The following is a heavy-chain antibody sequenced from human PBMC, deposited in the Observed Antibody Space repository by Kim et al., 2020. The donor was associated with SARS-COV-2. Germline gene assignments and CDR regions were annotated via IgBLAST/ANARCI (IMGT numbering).Heavy chain of an antibody. V-gene: IGHV3-7*01. D-gene: IGHD6-13*01. CDR1: GFTFSDYS. J-gene: IGHJ4*02. CDR3: ARYWHSSPSYFYL. CDR2: IKKDGSEK. Sequence: GGSLRLSCAASGFTFSDYSMSWVRQAPGKGLEWVANIKKDGSEKYYVDSVKGRFSISRDNAKTSLYLQMNSLRAEDTAVYYCARYWHSSPSYFYLWGQG.